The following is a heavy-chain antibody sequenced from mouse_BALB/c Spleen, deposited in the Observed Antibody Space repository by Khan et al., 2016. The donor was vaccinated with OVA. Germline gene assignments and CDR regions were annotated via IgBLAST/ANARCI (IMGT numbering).Heavy chain of an antibody. CDR2: IWSGGTT. Sequence: QVQLKESGPGLVQPSQSLSITCTVSVFSLTTYGVHWVRQSPGKGLEWLGVIWSGGTTDYSAAFIYRLSITKDNSKSQVFFKMNSLQANDTAIYYCARNYDYDEGLAYWGQGTLVTVSA. D-gene: IGHD2-4*01. V-gene: IGHV2-2*02. CDR3: ARNYDYDEGLAY. CDR1: VFSLTTYG. J-gene: IGHJ3*01.